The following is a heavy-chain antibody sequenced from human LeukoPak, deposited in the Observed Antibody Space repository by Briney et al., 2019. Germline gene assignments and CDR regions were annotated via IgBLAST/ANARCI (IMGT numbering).Heavy chain of an antibody. D-gene: IGHD3-10*01. CDR1: GGTFSSYA. CDR2: IIPIFGTA. Sequence: RASVKVSCKASGGTFSSYAISWVRQAPGQGLEWMGGIIPIFGTANYAQKFQGRVTITADESTSTAYMELSSLRSEDTAVYYCARDRYYYGSGILSFLDYWGQGTLVTVSS. CDR3: ARDRYYYGSGILSFLDY. V-gene: IGHV1-69*13. J-gene: IGHJ4*02.